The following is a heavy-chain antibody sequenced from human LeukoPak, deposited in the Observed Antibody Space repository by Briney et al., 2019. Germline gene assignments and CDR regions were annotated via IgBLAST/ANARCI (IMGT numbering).Heavy chain of an antibody. J-gene: IGHJ4*02. CDR1: GYTFTGYY. CDR3: ARSGAIVVVPAAIDFDY. CDR2: INPNSGGT. V-gene: IGHV1-2*02. D-gene: IGHD2-2*02. Sequence: GASVKVSCKASGYTFTGYYMHWVRQAPGQGLEWMGWINPNSGGTNYAQKFQGRVTMTRDTSISTAYMELSRLRPDDTAVYYCARSGAIVVVPAAIDFDYWGQGTLVTVSS.